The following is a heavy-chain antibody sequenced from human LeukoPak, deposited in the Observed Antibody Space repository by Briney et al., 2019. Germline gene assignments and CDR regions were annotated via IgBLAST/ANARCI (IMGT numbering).Heavy chain of an antibody. CDR3: ARRRKDLNWFDP. Sequence: SETLSLTCAVSGDSVSNSDYYWGWIRQSPGKGLEWITLINYSGHTFYNPSLRSRVTISVDMPKNQFSLNLNSVTAADTAVYYCARRRKDLNWFDPWGQGTLVTVSS. V-gene: IGHV4-39*01. J-gene: IGHJ5*02. CDR2: INYSGHT. CDR1: GDSVSNSDYY.